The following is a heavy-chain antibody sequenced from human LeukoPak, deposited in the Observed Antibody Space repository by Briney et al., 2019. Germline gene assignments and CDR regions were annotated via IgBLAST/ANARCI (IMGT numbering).Heavy chain of an antibody. Sequence: GGSLRLSCAASGFPFSSYAMSWVRQAPGKGLEWVSTISGSGGSTYYADSVKGRFTISRDNSKNTLYLQMNSLRAEDTAVYYCAKDHSGYTYGTFDYWGQGTLDTVSS. CDR2: ISGSGGST. V-gene: IGHV3-23*01. CDR1: GFPFSSYA. D-gene: IGHD5-18*01. CDR3: AKDHSGYTYGTFDY. J-gene: IGHJ4*02.